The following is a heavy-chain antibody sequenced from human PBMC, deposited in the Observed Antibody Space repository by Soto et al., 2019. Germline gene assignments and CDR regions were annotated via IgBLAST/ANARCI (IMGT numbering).Heavy chain of an antibody. D-gene: IGHD4-17*01. J-gene: IGHJ3*02. Sequence: GASVKVSCKASGYTFTSYDINWVRQATGQGLEWMGWMNPNSGNTGYAQKLQGRVTMTTDTSTSTAYMELRSLRSDDTAVYYCARAPRRGYGDYNDAFDIWGQGTMVTVSS. CDR3: ARAPRRGYGDYNDAFDI. V-gene: IGHV1-8*01. CDR2: MNPNSGNT. CDR1: GYTFTSYD.